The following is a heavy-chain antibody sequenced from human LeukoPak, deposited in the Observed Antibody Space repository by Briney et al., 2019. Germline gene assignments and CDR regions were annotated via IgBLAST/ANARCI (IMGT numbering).Heavy chain of an antibody. D-gene: IGHD7-27*01. V-gene: IGHV4-39*01. CDR3: ARLRITGEIQRWSLDL. CDR2: IYYRGST. Sequence: PSETLSLTCTVSGGSISSRYYYWVWIRQPPGKGLEYIGNIYYRGSTYYNPSLKSRVSISVDTSKTQFSLKLNSVTAADTAVYYCARLRITGEIQRWSLDLWGRGTLVTVSS. CDR1: GGSISSRYYY. J-gene: IGHJ2*01.